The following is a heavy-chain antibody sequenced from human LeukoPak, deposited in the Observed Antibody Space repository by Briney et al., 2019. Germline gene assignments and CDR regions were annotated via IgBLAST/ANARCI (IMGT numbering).Heavy chain of an antibody. D-gene: IGHD2-15*01. V-gene: IGHV3-48*03. J-gene: IGHJ4*02. CDR1: GFTFSSYE. CDR3: ARQIFRYCSGGSCYSGGELYFDY. CDR2: ISSSGSSI. Sequence: GGSLRLSCAASGFTFSSYEMNWVRQAPGKGLEWVSYISSSGSSIHYADSVKGRFTISRDNAKNSLYLQMNSLRAEDTAVYHCARQIFRYCSGGSCYSGGELYFDYCGQGTPVTVSS.